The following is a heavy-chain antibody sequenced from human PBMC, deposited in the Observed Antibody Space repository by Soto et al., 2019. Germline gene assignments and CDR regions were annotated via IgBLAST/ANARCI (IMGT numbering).Heavy chain of an antibody. V-gene: IGHV4-34*01. CDR3: ARGSRGGYDFWRNWFDP. D-gene: IGHD3-3*01. J-gene: IGHJ5*02. CDR1: GGSFSGYY. CDR2: INHSGST. Sequence: QVQLQQWGAGLLKPSETLSLTCAVYGGSFSGYYWSWIRQPPGKGLEWIGEINHSGSTNYNPSLKSRVTRSGDTSKNQISLKRSAVTAADTAVYYWARGSRGGYDFWRNWFDPWGQGTLVTVSS.